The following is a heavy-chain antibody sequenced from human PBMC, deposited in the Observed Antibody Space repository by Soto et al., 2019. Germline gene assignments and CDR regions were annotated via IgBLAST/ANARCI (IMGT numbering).Heavy chain of an antibody. CDR3: ASEYCSGGSRSYYGMDV. CDR1: GFTFSSYG. D-gene: IGHD2-15*01. J-gene: IGHJ6*02. V-gene: IGHV3-33*01. Sequence: QVQLVESGGGVVQPGRSLRLSCAASGFTFSSYGMHWVRQAPGKGLEWVAVIWYDGSNKYYADSVKGRFTISRDNYQNPLYLQMNSLRAEDTAVYYCASEYCSGGSRSYYGMDVWGQGTTVTVSS. CDR2: IWYDGSNK.